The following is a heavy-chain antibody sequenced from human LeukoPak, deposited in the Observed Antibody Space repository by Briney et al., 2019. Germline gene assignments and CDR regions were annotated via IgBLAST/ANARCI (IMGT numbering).Heavy chain of an antibody. J-gene: IGHJ4*02. CDR1: GFTFSSYG. CDR3: AKDRRIVGATTPDY. V-gene: IGHV3-30*18. Sequence: PGRSLRLSCAASGFTFSSYGMHWVRQAPGKGLEWVAVISYDGSNKYYADSVKGRFTISRDNSKNTLYLQMNSLRAEDTAVYYCAKDRRIVGATTPDYWGQGTLVTVSS. D-gene: IGHD1-26*01. CDR2: ISYDGSNK.